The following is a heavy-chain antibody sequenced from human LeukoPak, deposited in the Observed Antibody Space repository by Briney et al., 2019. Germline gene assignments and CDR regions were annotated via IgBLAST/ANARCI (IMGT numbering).Heavy chain of an antibody. J-gene: IGHJ4*02. V-gene: IGHV3-21*01. D-gene: IGHD5-12*01. CDR2: ISSSSSYI. CDR3: ARSLWGRGYSGYEDFDY. CDR1: GFTFSSYS. Sequence: GGSLRLSCAASGFTFSSYSMNWVRQAPGKGLEWVSSISSSSSYIYYADSVKGRFTISRDNAKNSLYLQMNSLRAADTAVYYCARSLWGRGYSGYEDFDYWGQGTLVTVSS.